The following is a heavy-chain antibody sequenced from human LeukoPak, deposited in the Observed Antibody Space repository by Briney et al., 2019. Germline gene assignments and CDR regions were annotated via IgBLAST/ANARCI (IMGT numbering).Heavy chain of an antibody. CDR1: GDSISSGDYY. CDR2: IYYSGSA. Sequence: SETLSLTCTVSGDSISSGDYYWSWIRQPPGKGLEWIGYIYYSGSAYYNPSLKSRVTISVDTSKNQFSLKLSSVTAADTAVYYCARSPGNAFDIWGQGTMVTVSS. J-gene: IGHJ3*02. CDR3: ARSPGNAFDI. V-gene: IGHV4-30-4*01.